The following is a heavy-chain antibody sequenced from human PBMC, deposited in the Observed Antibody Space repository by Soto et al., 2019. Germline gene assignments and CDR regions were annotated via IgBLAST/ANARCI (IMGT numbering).Heavy chain of an antibody. J-gene: IGHJ4*02. Sequence: ASVKVSCKASGYTFTSYAMHWVRQAPGQRLEWMGWINAGNGNTKYSLKFQGRVTITRDTSASTAYMELSSLRSEDTAVYYCARAWVVVTAPDYWGQGTLVTVSS. CDR3: ARAWVVVTAPDY. V-gene: IGHV1-3*01. D-gene: IGHD2-21*02. CDR2: INAGNGNT. CDR1: GYTFTSYA.